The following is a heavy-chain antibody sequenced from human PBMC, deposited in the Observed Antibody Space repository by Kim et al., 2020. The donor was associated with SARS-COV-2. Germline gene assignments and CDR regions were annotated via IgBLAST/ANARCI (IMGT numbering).Heavy chain of an antibody. Sequence: GGTDYADSVKGRFTISRDNSKNTLYFQMNSLRVEDTAVYYCARGQGSGKWGQGTLVTVSS. CDR3: ARGQGSGK. CDR2: GGT. D-gene: IGHD3-10*01. V-gene: IGHV3-66*01. J-gene: IGHJ4*02.